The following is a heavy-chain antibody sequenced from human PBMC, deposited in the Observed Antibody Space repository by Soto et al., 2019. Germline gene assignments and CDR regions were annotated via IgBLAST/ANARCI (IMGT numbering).Heavy chain of an antibody. CDR2: ISGSGGST. V-gene: IGHV3-23*01. D-gene: IGHD3-16*01. Sequence: AGGSLRLSCAASGFTFSSYAMSWVRQAPGKGLEWVSAISGSGGSTYYADSVKGRFTISRDNSKNTLYLQMNSLRAEDTAVYYCAKGEYDSFAYYFDYWGQGNLVTVSS. CDR1: GFTFSSYA. CDR3: AKGEYDSFAYYFDY. J-gene: IGHJ4*02.